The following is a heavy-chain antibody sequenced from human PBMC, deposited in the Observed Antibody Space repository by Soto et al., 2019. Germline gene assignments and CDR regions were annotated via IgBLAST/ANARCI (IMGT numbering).Heavy chain of an antibody. CDR2: IYYSGTT. V-gene: IGHV4-30-2*01. CDR1: NGSVGRGTYS. CDR3: ARGHYYYCMDV. J-gene: IGHJ6*02. Sequence: SETLSLTCTVSNGSVGRGTYSWSWVRQPPGKGLEWIGYIYYSGTTYYTPSLKSRLTMSMDRANDHFSLNLTSVTAADTAVYFCARGHYYYCMDVWGQGITVTVSS.